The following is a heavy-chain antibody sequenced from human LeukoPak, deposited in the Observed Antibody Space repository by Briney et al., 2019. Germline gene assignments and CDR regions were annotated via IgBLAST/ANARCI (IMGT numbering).Heavy chain of an antibody. J-gene: IGHJ4*02. CDR2: ISSSSSYI. CDR1: GFTFSSYS. Sequence: GGSLRLSCAASGFTFSSYSMNWVRQAPGKGLEWVSSISSSSSYIYYADSVRGRFTISRDNAKNSLYLQMNSLRAEDTAVYYCARMGYCSGGSCHLDYWGQGTLVTVSS. CDR3: ARMGYCSGGSCHLDY. V-gene: IGHV3-21*01. D-gene: IGHD2-15*01.